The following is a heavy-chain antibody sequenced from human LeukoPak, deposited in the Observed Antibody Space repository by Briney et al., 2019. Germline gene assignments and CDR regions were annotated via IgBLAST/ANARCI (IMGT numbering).Heavy chain of an antibody. CDR1: GFTFSGFY. CDR3: ARERSGRYFDY. CDR2: IKQDGSEK. Sequence: GGSLRLSCAASGFTFSGFYMSWVRQAPGKGLEWVANIKQDGSEKYYVDSVKGQFTISRDNAKNSLYLQMNSLRVEDTAVYYCARERSGRYFDYWGQGILVTVSS. J-gene: IGHJ4*02. V-gene: IGHV3-7*01. D-gene: IGHD1-14*01.